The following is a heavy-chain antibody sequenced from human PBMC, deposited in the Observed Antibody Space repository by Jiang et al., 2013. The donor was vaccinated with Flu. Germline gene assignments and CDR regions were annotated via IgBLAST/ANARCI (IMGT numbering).Heavy chain of an antibody. CDR2: IIPIFGTA. CDR1: GGTFSSYA. J-gene: IGHJ6*02. CDR3: ARGGLVVTALYYYYYGMDV. D-gene: IGHD2-21*02. V-gene: IGHV1-69*01. Sequence: SGAEVKKPGSSVKVSCKASGGTFSSYAISWVRQAPGQGLEWMGGIIPIFGTANYAQKFQGRVTITADESTSTAYMELSSLRSEDTAVYYCARGGLVVTALYYYYYGMDVWAKGPRSPSP.